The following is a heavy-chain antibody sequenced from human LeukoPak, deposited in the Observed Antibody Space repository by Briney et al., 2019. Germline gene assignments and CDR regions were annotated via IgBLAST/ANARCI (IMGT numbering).Heavy chain of an antibody. CDR3: ARASDYYDSSGYYY. V-gene: IGHV3-48*01. CDR2: ISSSSSTI. Sequence: GGSLRLSCAASGFTFSSYSMNWVRQAPGKGLEWVSYISSSSSTIYYADSVKGRFTISRDNAKNSLYLQMNSLRAEDTAVYYCARASDYYDSSGYYYWGQGTLVTVSS. D-gene: IGHD3-22*01. J-gene: IGHJ4*02. CDR1: GFTFSSYS.